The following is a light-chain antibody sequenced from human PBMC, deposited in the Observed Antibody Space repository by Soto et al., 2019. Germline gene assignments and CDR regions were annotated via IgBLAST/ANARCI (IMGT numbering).Light chain of an antibody. V-gene: IGKV3-15*01. CDR3: QQYHNWPPLT. Sequence: EIVMTQSPATLSVSPGERATLSCRASQSVSNYLAWYQQKPGQAPRLLIYGPSTRATGIPARFSGGGSETEFTLTISSLQSEDFAVYYCQQYHNWPPLTFGGGTKVAIK. J-gene: IGKJ4*01. CDR1: QSVSNY. CDR2: GPS.